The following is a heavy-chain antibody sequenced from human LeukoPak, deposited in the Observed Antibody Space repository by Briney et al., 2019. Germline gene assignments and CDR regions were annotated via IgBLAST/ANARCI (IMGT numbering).Heavy chain of an antibody. Sequence: SQTLSLTCTVSGGSISSGGYYWSWIRQHPGKGLEWIGYIYYSGSTYYNPSIKSRVTISVDTSKNQFSLKLSSVTAADTAVYYCARVPPPRITMVRGAWFDPWGQGTLVTVSS. CDR1: GGSISSGGYY. CDR2: IYYSGST. CDR3: ARVPPPRITMVRGAWFDP. V-gene: IGHV4-31*03. J-gene: IGHJ5*02. D-gene: IGHD3-10*01.